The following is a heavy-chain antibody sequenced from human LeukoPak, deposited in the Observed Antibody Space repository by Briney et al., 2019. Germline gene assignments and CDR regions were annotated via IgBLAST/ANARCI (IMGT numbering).Heavy chain of an antibody. CDR2: IYSGGST. V-gene: IGHV3-66*01. Sequence: GGSLRLSCAASGFTVSSNYMSWVRQAPGKGLEWVSLIYSGGSTYYADSVKGRFTSSRGNSKNTLYLQMNSLRAEDTAVYYCASRDKGYYYGMDVWGQGTTVTVSS. CDR1: GFTVSSNY. D-gene: IGHD5-24*01. J-gene: IGHJ6*02. CDR3: ASRDKGYYYGMDV.